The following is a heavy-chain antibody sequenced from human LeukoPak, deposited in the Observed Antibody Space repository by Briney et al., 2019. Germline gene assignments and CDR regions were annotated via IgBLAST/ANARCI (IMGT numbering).Heavy chain of an antibody. D-gene: IGHD5-24*01. Sequence: GASVKVSCKASGYTFTSYDINWVRQATGQGLEWMGWMNPHSDNTAYAQKFQGRVTMTKNTSISTAYMELSSLRSEDTAVYYCARDNSLRDTAWWFDPWGQGTLVTVSS. CDR1: GYTFTSYD. CDR2: MNPHSDNT. J-gene: IGHJ5*02. V-gene: IGHV1-8*01. CDR3: ARDNSLRDTAWWFDP.